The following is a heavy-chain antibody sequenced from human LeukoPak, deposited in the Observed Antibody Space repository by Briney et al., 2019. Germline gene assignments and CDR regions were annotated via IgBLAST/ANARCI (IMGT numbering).Heavy chain of an antibody. CDR3: ARARGGFNYDFWSGPPFSPFDI. D-gene: IGHD3-3*01. Sequence: PSETLSLTCTVSGGSISSYYWSWIRQPPGKGLEWIGYIYYSGSTNYDPSLKSRVTISVDTSRNQFSLKLSSVTAADTAVYYCARARGGFNYDFWSGPPFSPFDIWGQGTMVTVSS. CDR2: IYYSGST. V-gene: IGHV4-59*01. CDR1: GGSISSYY. J-gene: IGHJ3*02.